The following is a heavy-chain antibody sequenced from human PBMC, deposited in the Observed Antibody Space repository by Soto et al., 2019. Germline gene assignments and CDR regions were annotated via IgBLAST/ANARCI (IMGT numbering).Heavy chain of an antibody. J-gene: IGHJ5*02. Sequence: SETLSLTCAVSGGSISSGGYYWSWIRQHPGKGLEWIGYIYYSGSTYYNPSLKSRVTISIHTSKTQFSLKLSSVTAADTAVYYCARGGSSWGNWFDPWGEGTLATVSS. CDR3: ARGGSSWGNWFDP. CDR2: IYYSGST. CDR1: GGSISSGGYY. V-gene: IGHV4-31*11. D-gene: IGHD6-13*01.